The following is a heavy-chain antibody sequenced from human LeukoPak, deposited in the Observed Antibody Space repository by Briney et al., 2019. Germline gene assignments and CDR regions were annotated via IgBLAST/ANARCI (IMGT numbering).Heavy chain of an antibody. CDR3: ATSMSRDGYNYAIVADAFDF. J-gene: IGHJ3*01. D-gene: IGHD5-24*01. CDR2: FDPEDGET. CDR1: GYTLTELS. Sequence: GASVKVSCKVSGYTLTELSMHWVRQAPGKGLGWMGGFDPEDGETIYAQKFQGRVTMTEDTSRDTEYMELRSLRSEDTAVYYCATSMSRDGYNYAIVADAFDFWGQGTMVTVSS. V-gene: IGHV1-24*01.